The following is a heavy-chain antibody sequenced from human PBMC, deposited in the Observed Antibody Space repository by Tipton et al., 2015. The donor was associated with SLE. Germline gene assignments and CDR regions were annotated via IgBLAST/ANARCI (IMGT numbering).Heavy chain of an antibody. D-gene: IGHD1-7*01. CDR2: VFNAGAT. CDR1: GFSVSSNY. J-gene: IGHJ4*02. Sequence: GSLRLSCAASGFSVSSNYVSWIRQAPGKGLEWVSVVFNAGATYYADSVKGRFTMSRDNSMNTLSLQMNSLRAEDTAVYYCAGASWNYGFFDCWGQGTLVTVSS. CDR3: AGASWNYGFFDC. V-gene: IGHV3-53*01.